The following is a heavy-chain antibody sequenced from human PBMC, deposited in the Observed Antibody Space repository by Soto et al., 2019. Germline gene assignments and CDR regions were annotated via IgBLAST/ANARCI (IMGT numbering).Heavy chain of an antibody. D-gene: IGHD4-4*01. Sequence: SETLSLTCTVSGGSISSGDYYWSWIRQPPGKGLEWIGYIYYSGSTYYNPSLKSRVTISVDTSKNQFSLKLSSVTAADTAVYYCARASYSNYEEVSDYWGQGTLVTRLL. V-gene: IGHV4-30-4*01. CDR1: GGSISSGDYY. CDR2: IYYSGST. J-gene: IGHJ4*02. CDR3: ARASYSNYEEVSDY.